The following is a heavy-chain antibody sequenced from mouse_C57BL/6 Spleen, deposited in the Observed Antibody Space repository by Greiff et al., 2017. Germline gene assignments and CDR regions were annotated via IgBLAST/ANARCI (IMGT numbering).Heavy chain of an antibody. Sequence: QVQLQQSGPELVKPGASVKISCKASGYAFSSSWMNWVKQRPGKGLEWIGRIYPGDGDTNYNGKFKGKATLTADKSSSTAYMQLSSLTSEDSAVYFCARDPCYYGSSQLRYFDVWGTGTTVTVSS. D-gene: IGHD1-1*01. J-gene: IGHJ1*03. CDR1: GYAFSSSW. CDR3: ARDPCYYGSSQLRYFDV. V-gene: IGHV1-82*01. CDR2: IYPGDGDT.